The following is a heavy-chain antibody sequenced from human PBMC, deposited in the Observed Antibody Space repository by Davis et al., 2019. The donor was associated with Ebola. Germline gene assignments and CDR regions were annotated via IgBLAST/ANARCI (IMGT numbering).Heavy chain of an antibody. CDR1: GYTFTSYG. D-gene: IGHD2-2*03. J-gene: IGHJ6*02. V-gene: IGHV1-18*01. Sequence: ASVKVSCKASGYTFTSYGISWVRQAPGQGLEWMGWISAYNGNTNYAQKLQGRVTMTTDTSTSTAYMELRSLRSDDTAVYYCARDGYCSSTSCHWYYYYYGMDVWGQGTTVTVSS. CDR2: ISAYNGNT. CDR3: ARDGYCSSTSCHWYYYYYGMDV.